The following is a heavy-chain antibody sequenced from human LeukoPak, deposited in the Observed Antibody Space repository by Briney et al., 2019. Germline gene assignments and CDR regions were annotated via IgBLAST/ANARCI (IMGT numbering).Heavy chain of an antibody. V-gene: IGHV7-4-1*02. CDR2: INTNTGNP. D-gene: IGHD3-22*01. CDR1: GYTFTSYA. Sequence: RASVKVSCKASGYTFTSYAMNWVRQAPGQGLEWMGWINTNTGNPTYAQGFTGRFVFSLDTSVSTAYLQISSLKAEDTAVYYCARDSPPSDYDSSGWSYLFDYWGQGTLVTVSS. CDR3: ARDSPPSDYDSSGWSYLFDY. J-gene: IGHJ4*02.